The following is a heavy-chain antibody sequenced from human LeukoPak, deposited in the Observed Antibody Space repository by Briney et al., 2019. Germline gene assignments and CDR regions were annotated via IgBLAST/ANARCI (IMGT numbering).Heavy chain of an antibody. V-gene: IGHV3-21*01. CDR2: ISSSSSYI. J-gene: IGHJ1*01. CDR1: GFTFSSYS. D-gene: IGHD2-15*01. Sequence: GGSLRLSCAASGFTFSSYSMNWVRQAPGKGLEWVSSISSSSSYIYYADSMKGRFTISRDNAKNSLYLQMNRLRAEDTAVYYCASGPYCSGGSCYIAEYFQHWGQGTLVTVSS. CDR3: ASGPYCSGGSCYIAEYFQH.